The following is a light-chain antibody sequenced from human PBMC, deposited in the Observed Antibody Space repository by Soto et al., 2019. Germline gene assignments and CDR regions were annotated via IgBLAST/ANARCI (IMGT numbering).Light chain of an antibody. J-gene: IGLJ3*02. CDR3: NSYTSGSSWV. CDR2: DVC. V-gene: IGLV2-14*03. Sequence: QSALTQPASVSGSPGQSITISCTGTSSDVGRYNYVSWYQQHSGKAPKLMIYDVCNRPSGVSNRFSGSKSGNMASLTISGLQAEDEADYYCNSYTSGSSWVFGGGTKLTVL. CDR1: SSDVGRYNY.